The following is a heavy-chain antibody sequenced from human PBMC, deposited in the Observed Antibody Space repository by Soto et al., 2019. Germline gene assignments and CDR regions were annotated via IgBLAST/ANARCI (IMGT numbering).Heavy chain of an antibody. D-gene: IGHD5-12*01. CDR3: ARATPPHATKYFDY. CDR2: IWYNGSNK. CDR1: GFTFSSYG. V-gene: IGHV3-33*08. Sequence: GGSLRLSCAASGFTFSSYGMHWVRQAPGKGLEWVAVIWYNGSNKYYADSVKGRFTISRDNSKNTLYLQMNSLRAEDTAVYYCARATPPHATKYFDYWGQGTLVTVSS. J-gene: IGHJ4*02.